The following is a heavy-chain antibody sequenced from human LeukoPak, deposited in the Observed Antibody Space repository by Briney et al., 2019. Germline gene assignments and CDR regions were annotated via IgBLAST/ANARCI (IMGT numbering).Heavy chain of an antibody. CDR3: FRAGARGWDDYNYAMDV. D-gene: IGHD6-19*01. Sequence: GGSLRLSCAASGFSFSSYWMGWVRHAPPQGWEWVGNVDQDGSERNYVDPVAGGVTIYSDNPKNTLSLQTKRLRAQHTPAYYCFRAGARGWDDYNYAMDVWGQGTTVTVSS. J-gene: IGHJ6*02. V-gene: IGHV3-7*01. CDR1: GFSFSSYW. CDR2: VDQDGSER.